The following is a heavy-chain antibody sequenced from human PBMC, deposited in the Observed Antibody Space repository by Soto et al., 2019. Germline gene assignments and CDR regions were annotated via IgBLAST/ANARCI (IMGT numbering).Heavy chain of an antibody. CDR2: ISSSSSYI. CDR1: GFTFSTYS. D-gene: IGHD3-22*01. V-gene: IGHV3-21*01. Sequence: EVQLVESGGGLVKPGGSLRLSCAASGFTFSTYSMNWVRQAPGKGLEWVSSISSSSSYIYYADSVKGRFTISRDNAKNSMYLEKNSQRAGDTAVYYCARYDSSGYYWPYYYYGMDVWGQGTTVTVSS. CDR3: ARYDSSGYYWPYYYYGMDV. J-gene: IGHJ6*02.